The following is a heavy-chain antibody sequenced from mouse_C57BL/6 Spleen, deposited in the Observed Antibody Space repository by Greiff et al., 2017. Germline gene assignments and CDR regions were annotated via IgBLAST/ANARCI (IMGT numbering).Heavy chain of an antibody. CDR1: GYTFTSYW. J-gene: IGHJ4*01. CDR2: INPSSGYT. V-gene: IGHV1-7*01. D-gene: IGHD2-1*01. Sequence: VQLQQSGAELAKPGASVKLSCKASGYTFTSYWMHWVKQRPGQGLEWIGYINPSSGYTKYNQKFKDKATLTADKYSSTAYMQLSSLTYEDSAVYYCAFYGNGAMDYWGQGTSVTVSS. CDR3: AFYGNGAMDY.